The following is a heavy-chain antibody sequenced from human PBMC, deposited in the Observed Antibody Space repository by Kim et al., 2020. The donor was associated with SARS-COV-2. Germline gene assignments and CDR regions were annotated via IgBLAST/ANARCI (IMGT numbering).Heavy chain of an antibody. V-gene: IGHV4-34*01. CDR1: GGSFSGYY. CDR2: INHSGST. CDR3: ARVDDGYNWRGNFDY. Sequence: SETLSLTCAVYGGSFSGYYWSWIRQPPGKGLEWIGEINHSGSTKYNPSLKSRVTISVDTSKNQFSLKLSSVTAADTAVYYCARVDDGYNWRGNFDYWGQGTLVSVSS. J-gene: IGHJ4*02. D-gene: IGHD5-12*01.